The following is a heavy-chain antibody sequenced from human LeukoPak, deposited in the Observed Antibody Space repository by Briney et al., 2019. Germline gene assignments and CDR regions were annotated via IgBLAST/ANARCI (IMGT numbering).Heavy chain of an antibody. V-gene: IGHV3-13*05. CDR1: GFTFSSYD. Sequence: GGSLRLSCAASGFTFSSYDMHWIRQATGKGLEWVSAIGTAGDPYYPGSVKGRFTISRENAKNSLYLQMISLRAGDTAVYYCARGSYYDILTGYYSDPMDVWGKGTTVTVSS. CDR2: IGTAGDP. CDR3: ARGSYYDILTGYYSDPMDV. D-gene: IGHD3-9*01. J-gene: IGHJ6*04.